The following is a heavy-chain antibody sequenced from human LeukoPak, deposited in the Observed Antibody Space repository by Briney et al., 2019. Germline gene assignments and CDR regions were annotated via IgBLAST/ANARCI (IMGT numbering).Heavy chain of an antibody. J-gene: IGHJ4*02. CDR3: ARKALGYFHH. Sequence: MTSGTLSLTCTVSGGSISSNSNYWAWNRQPPGRGREWIGSISYSRYTFLSTPLERRVTLSVDTFKNQLSPGLRSVAAAEPAGYYCARKALGYFHHWGQGTLVTVSS. CDR2: ISYSRYT. CDR1: GGSISSNSNY. V-gene: IGHV4-39*01.